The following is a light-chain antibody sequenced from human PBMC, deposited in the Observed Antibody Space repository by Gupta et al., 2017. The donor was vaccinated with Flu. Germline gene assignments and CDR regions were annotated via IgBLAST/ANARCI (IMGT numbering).Light chain of an antibody. J-gene: IGKJ2*01. V-gene: IGKV2-30*02. CDR1: HRCGHSEGNRE. CDR2: KAS. Sequence: VTFGEPDSIYCSTSHRCGHSEGNRELNWFQQRPGQSPRRLIYKASNRDSGVPDRFSGSGVGTDFTLKISRVEADEVGVYYCKQQKCCPFAFGQGTKLDI. CDR3: KQQKCCPFA.